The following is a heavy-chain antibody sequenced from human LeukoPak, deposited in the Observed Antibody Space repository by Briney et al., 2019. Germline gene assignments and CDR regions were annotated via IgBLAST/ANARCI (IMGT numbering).Heavy chain of an antibody. D-gene: IGHD3-16*01. CDR2: ISTTNSYI. J-gene: IGHJ4*02. Sequence: GGSLRLSCAASGFTFSSYPLNWVRQAPGKGLEWVSSISTTNSYIYYADSVKGRLTISRDNAKNSLYLQMNSLRAEDTAVYYCAKDQSRKIMIGTSSRAPNDYWGQGTLVTVSS. V-gene: IGHV3-21*01. CDR3: AKDQSRKIMIGTSSRAPNDY. CDR1: GFTFSSYP.